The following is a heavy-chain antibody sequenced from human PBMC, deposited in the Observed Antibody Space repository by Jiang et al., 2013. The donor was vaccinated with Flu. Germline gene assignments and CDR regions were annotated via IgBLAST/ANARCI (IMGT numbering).Heavy chain of an antibody. Sequence: IRQAPGKGLEWVSYISSSSSYTNYADSVKGRFTISRDNAKNSLYLQMNSLRAEGTAVYYCARRVGGSYPHFDYWGQGTLVTVSS. D-gene: IGHD6-25*01. CDR3: ARRVGGSYPHFDY. V-gene: IGHV3-11*03. CDR2: ISSSSSYT. J-gene: IGHJ4*02.